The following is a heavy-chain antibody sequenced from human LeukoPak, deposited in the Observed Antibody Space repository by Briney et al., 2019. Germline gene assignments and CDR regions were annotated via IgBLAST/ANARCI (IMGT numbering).Heavy chain of an antibody. V-gene: IGHV3-23*01. CDR1: GFTFNSYA. D-gene: IGHD6-6*01. CDR3: ALWKYGNSPLDF. CDR2: ISGSGGST. Sequence: GGSLRLSCAASGFTFNSYAMSWVRQAPGKGLEWVSAISGSGGSTYYADSVKGRFTISRDNAKNSLYLQMNSLRAEDTAVYYCALWKYGNSPLDFWGQGTLVTVSS. J-gene: IGHJ4*02.